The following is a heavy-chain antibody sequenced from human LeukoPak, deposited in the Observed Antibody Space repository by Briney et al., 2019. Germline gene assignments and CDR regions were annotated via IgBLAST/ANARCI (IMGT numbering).Heavy chain of an antibody. D-gene: IGHD3-22*01. V-gene: IGHV3-21*01. Sequence: PGGSLRLSCAASGFTFSSYSMNWVRQAPGKGLEWVSSISSSSSYVYYAGSVKGRFTISRDNTKNSLYLQMNSLRAEDTAVYYCARDPISYYYDSSGYLKFPYYYGMDVWGQGTTVTVSS. CDR1: GFTFSSYS. CDR3: ARDPISYYYDSSGYLKFPYYYGMDV. CDR2: ISSSSSYV. J-gene: IGHJ6*02.